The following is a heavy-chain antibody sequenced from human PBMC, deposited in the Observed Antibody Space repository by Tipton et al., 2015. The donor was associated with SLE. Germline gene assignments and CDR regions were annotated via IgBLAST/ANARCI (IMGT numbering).Heavy chain of an antibody. CDR2: IYYNGAT. Sequence: TLSLTCSVFGGSVRSSDYYWAWIRQPPGKGLEWIGNIYYNGATHYSPSLKGRVTISIDTSTNQFSLKLNSVTAADTAVFYCARRVGTWYGAGHFDPWGHGTLVTVSS. J-gene: IGHJ5*02. D-gene: IGHD6-13*01. CDR1: GGSVRSSDYY. V-gene: IGHV4-39*01. CDR3: ARRVGTWYGAGHFDP.